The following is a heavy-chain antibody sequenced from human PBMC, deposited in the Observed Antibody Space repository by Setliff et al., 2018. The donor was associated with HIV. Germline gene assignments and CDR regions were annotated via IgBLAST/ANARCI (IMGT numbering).Heavy chain of an antibody. J-gene: IGHJ5*02. CDR3: ARGAASGNNYAPPDHRFDP. CDR2: IYYSGTT. V-gene: IGHV4-39*07. Sequence: KTSETLSLTCTVSGGSIDSTSYYWGWIRQPPGKGLEWIGGIYYSGTTYYNPSLNSRVTISVDRSRNQFSLKLSSVTAADTAVYYCARGAASGNNYAPPDHRFDPWGQGTLVTVSS. CDR1: GGSIDSTSYY. D-gene: IGHD5-18*01.